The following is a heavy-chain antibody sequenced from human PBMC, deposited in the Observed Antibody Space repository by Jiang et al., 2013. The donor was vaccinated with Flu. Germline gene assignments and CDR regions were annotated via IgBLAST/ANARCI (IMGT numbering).Heavy chain of an antibody. J-gene: IGHJ4*02. CDR2: IYPGDSDT. CDR1: GYSFSTYW. D-gene: IGHD2-8*01. V-gene: IGHV5-51*01. Sequence: GAEVKKPGESLKISCKGSGYSFSTYWIAWVRQMPGKGLEWMGIIYPGDSDTKYSPSFQGQVTISVDKSISTAYLQWSSLKASDTAMYYCARAPTGVLTPYHLDYWGQGILVTVSS. CDR3: ARAPTGVLTPYHLDY.